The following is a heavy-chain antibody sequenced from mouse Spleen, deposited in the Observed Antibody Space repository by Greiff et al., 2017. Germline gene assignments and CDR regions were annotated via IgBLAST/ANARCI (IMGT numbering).Heavy chain of an antibody. Sequence: QVQLQQSGAELVKPGASVKMSCKASGYTFTSYWMHWVKQRPGQGLEWIGVIDPSDSYTSYNQKFKGKATLTVDTSSSTAYMQLSSLTSEDSAVYYYTRTMITTWAMDYWGQGTSVTVSS. CDR1: GYTFTSYW. J-gene: IGHJ4*01. V-gene: IGHV1S127*01. D-gene: IGHD2-4*01. CDR3: TRTMITTWAMDY. CDR2: IDPSDSYT.